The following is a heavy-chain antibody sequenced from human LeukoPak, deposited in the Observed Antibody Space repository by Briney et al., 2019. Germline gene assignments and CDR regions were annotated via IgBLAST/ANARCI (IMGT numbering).Heavy chain of an antibody. CDR2: ISGTGGAT. J-gene: IGHJ5*01. D-gene: IGHD2-21*01. Sequence: GGSLRLSCVASGFPFHNYWMTWVRQAPGKGLQWVSQISGTGGATWYAGFARDRFTISRDNSKKTLYLQMSGLRVEDTAMYYCVKDPRDTYGTNWFVSWGQGTLLIVSS. CDR3: VKDPRDTYGTNWFVS. CDR1: GFPFHNYW. V-gene: IGHV3-23*01.